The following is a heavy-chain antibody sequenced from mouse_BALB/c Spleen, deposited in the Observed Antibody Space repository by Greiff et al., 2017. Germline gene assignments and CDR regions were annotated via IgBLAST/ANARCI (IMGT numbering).Heavy chain of an antibody. Sequence: EVHLVESGGGLVKPGGSLKLSCAASGFTFSSYAMSWVRQTPEKRLEWVASISSGGSTYYPDSVKGRFTISRDNARNILYLQMSSLRSEDTAMYYCARGGGSTMISWFAYWGQGTLVTVSA. CDR3: ARGGGSTMISWFAY. V-gene: IGHV5-6-5*01. CDR2: ISSGGST. CDR1: GFTFSSYA. J-gene: IGHJ3*01. D-gene: IGHD2-4*01.